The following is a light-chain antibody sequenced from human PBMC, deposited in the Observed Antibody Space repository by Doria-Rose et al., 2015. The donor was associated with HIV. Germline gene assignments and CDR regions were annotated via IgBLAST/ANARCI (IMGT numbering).Light chain of an antibody. CDR1: QSISSW. J-gene: IGKJ2*01. Sequence: DIRVTQSPSTLSASVGDRVTITCRASQSISSWLAWYQQKPGKAPNLLIYKASSLESGVPSRFSASGSGTEFTLTISSLQPDDFATYYCQQYNSYLSFGQGTKLEIK. CDR3: QQYNSYLS. CDR2: KAS. V-gene: IGKV1-5*03.